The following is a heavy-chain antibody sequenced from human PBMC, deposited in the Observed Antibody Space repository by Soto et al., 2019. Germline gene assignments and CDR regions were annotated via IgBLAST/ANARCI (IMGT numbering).Heavy chain of an antibody. CDR2: IYWDDNK. CDR3: AHKGPEDWPLDY. CDR1: GFSLSTSGVG. D-gene: IGHD3-9*01. Sequence: QITLKESGPTLMKPTQTLTLTCTFSGFSLSTSGVGVGWIRQPPGKALEWLAVIYWDDNKHYSPSLRSRLTITKDTSKNQVVLTMTNMDPMDTGTYYCAHKGPEDWPLDYWGQGTLVTVSS. J-gene: IGHJ4*02. V-gene: IGHV2-5*02.